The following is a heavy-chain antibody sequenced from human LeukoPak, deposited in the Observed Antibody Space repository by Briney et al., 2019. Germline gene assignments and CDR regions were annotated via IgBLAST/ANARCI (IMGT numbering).Heavy chain of an antibody. J-gene: IGHJ5*02. Sequence: ASVKVSCKASGYTFIRYYMHWVRQAPGQGLEWMGWINPNSGGTNYARKFQGRVTMTRDTSISTAYMELSRLRSDDTAVYYCARPLDYGDYLWGQGTLVTVSS. CDR3: ARPLDYGDYL. V-gene: IGHV1-2*02. CDR1: GYTFIRYY. CDR2: INPNSGGT. D-gene: IGHD4-17*01.